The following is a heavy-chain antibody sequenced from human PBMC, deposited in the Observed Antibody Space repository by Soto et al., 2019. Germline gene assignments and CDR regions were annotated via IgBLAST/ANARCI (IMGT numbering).Heavy chain of an antibody. D-gene: IGHD3-9*01. CDR2: ISYDGSNK. V-gene: IGHV3-30*18. J-gene: IGHJ4*02. Sequence: GSLRLSCAASGFTFSSYGMHWVRQAPGKGLEWVAVISYDGSNKYYADSVKGRFTISRDNSKNTLYLQMNSLRAEDTAVYYCAKDADWLNHFDYWGQGTLVTVSS. CDR1: GFTFSSYG. CDR3: AKDADWLNHFDY.